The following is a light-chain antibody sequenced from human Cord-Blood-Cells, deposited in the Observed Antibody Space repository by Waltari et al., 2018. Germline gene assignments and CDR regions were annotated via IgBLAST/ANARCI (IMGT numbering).Light chain of an antibody. CDR3: QVWDSSSDHVV. V-gene: IGLV3-21*03. Sequence: SYVLTQPPSVSVAPGKTARITLGGNNIGRKSVHGYQQKPGQAPVLVVYDDSDRPSGIPERFSGSNSGNTATLTISRVEAGDEADYYCQVWDSSSDHVVFGGGTKLTVL. CDR1: NIGRKS. CDR2: DDS. J-gene: IGLJ2*01.